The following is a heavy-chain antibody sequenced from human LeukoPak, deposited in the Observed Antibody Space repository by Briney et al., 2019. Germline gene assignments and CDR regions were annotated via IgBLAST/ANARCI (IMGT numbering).Heavy chain of an antibody. D-gene: IGHD5-18*01. CDR3: ARELRGYSPQDY. CDR2: INPNSGGT. Sequence: ASVKVSCKASGYTFTGYYMHWVRQAPGQGLEWMGWINPNSGGTNYAQKFQGRVTMTRDTSISTAYMELSRLRSDDTAMYYCARELRGYSPQDYWGQGTLVTVSS. CDR1: GYTFTGYY. J-gene: IGHJ4*02. V-gene: IGHV1-2*02.